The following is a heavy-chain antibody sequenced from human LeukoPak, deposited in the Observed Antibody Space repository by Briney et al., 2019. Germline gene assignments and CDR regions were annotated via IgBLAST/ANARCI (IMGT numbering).Heavy chain of an antibody. CDR2: ISSSSSYI. CDR3: ASFAVDTAMVTSSLVY. Sequence: GGSLRLSCAASGFTFSSYSMNWFRQAPGKGLEWVSSISSSSSYIYYADSVKGRFTISRDNSKNTLYLQMNSLRAEDTAVYYCASFAVDTAMVTSSLVYWGQGTLVTVSS. CDR1: GFTFSSYS. D-gene: IGHD5-18*01. J-gene: IGHJ4*02. V-gene: IGHV3-21*04.